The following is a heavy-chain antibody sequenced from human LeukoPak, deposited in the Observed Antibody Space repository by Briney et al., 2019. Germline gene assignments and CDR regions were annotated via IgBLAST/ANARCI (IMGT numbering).Heavy chain of an antibody. Sequence: ASVKVSXKASGYTFSSYGINWVRQAPGQGLEWMGWISVYNGNTDYAQKLQGRVTMTTDTSTSTTYMELRSLRSDDTAVYYCARWDTAIDPPYYFDYWGQGTLVTVSS. CDR3: ARWDTAIDPPYYFDY. CDR2: ISVYNGNT. D-gene: IGHD5-18*01. V-gene: IGHV1-18*01. CDR1: GYTFSSYG. J-gene: IGHJ4*02.